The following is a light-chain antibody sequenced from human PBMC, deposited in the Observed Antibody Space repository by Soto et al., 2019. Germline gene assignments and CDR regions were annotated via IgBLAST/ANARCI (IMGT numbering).Light chain of an antibody. V-gene: IGKV1-9*01. J-gene: IGKJ2*01. CDR3: QQLYTYPHT. Sequence: IQVTQSPSILSASVGDRVPITCRTSQGVMNSFAWYQQKSGKAPRLLIHSISSLKSGVPSRFSGSGSGAEFTLTISSLQPEDFATYFCQQLYTYPHTFGLGTQLQI. CDR2: SIS. CDR1: QGVMNS.